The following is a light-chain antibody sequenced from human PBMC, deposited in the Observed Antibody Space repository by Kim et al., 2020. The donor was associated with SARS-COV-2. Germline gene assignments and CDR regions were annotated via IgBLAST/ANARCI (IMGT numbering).Light chain of an antibody. Sequence: ASVRDRVTITCQASQDIMKHLNWYQQKPGKAPNLLIYDASNLEVGVPSRFSGSGSGRDFTFSISNLQPEDIATYYCQQYDNFPLTFGGGTKVDIK. CDR2: DAS. V-gene: IGKV1-33*01. J-gene: IGKJ4*01. CDR3: QQYDNFPLT. CDR1: QDIMKH.